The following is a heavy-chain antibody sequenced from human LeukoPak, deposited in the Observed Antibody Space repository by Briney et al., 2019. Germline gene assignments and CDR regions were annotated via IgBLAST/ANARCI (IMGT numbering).Heavy chain of an antibody. D-gene: IGHD5-24*01. CDR1: GFTFSSYG. CDR3: ARVGDGYNVGFDY. CDR2: IRYDGSNK. J-gene: IGHJ4*02. V-gene: IGHV3-30*02. Sequence: GGSLRLSCAASGFTFSSYGMHWVRQAPGKGLEWVAFIRYDGSNKYYADSVKGRFTISRDNSKNTLYLQMNSLRAEDTAVYYCARVGDGYNVGFDYWGQGTLVTVSS.